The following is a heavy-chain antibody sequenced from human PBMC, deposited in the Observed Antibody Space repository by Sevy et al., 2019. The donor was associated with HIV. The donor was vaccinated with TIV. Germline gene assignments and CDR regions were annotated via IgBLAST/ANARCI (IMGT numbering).Heavy chain of an antibody. CDR1: GYSFTSYW. V-gene: IGHV5-51*01. J-gene: IGHJ1*01. CDR2: IYPGDSDT. Sequence: GESLKISCKGSGYSFTSYWIGWVRQMPGKGLEWMGIIYPGDSDTRYSPSFQGQVTISADKSNSTAYLQWSSLKASDTALYYCARQPTYYYDSSGTYFQHWGQGTLVTISS. CDR3: ARQPTYYYDSSGTYFQH. D-gene: IGHD3-22*01.